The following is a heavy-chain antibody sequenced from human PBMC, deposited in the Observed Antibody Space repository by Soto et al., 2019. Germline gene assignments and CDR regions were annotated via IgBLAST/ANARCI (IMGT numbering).Heavy chain of an antibody. CDR3: AIHGYSSSWYNDY. D-gene: IGHD6-13*01. Sequence: QVQLVQSGAEVKKPGASVKVSCKASGYTFTSYDINWVRQATGQGLEWMGWMNPNIGNTGYAQKFQGRVTMTRNTSRSTAYMELSSLRSEDTAVYYGAIHGYSSSWYNDYWGQGTLVTVSS. CDR2: MNPNIGNT. V-gene: IGHV1-8*01. J-gene: IGHJ4*02. CDR1: GYTFTSYD.